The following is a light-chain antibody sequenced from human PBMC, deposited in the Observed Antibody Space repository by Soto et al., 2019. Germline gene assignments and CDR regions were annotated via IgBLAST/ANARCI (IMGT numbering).Light chain of an antibody. CDR3: QHYNSYSEA. CDR1: QTISTW. V-gene: IGKV1-5*01. J-gene: IGKJ1*01. CDR2: DAS. Sequence: GDRGTITWRASQTISTWLAWYQQKQGKAAKLLIYDASSLESGVPSRFGGGGSGTELTITISSLQPDDVVTYYCQHYNSYSEAFGQGTKVDNK.